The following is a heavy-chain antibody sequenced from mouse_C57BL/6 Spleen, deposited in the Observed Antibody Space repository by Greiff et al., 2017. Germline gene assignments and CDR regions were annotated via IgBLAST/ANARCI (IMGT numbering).Heavy chain of an antibody. V-gene: IGHV2-6-1*01. CDR1: GFSLTSYG. D-gene: IGHD4-1*01. Sequence: QVQLQQAGPGLVAPSQSPSITCPVSGFSLTSYGLHWVRQPPGKGLEWLEVIWSDCSTTYNSALKSRLSISKDNSKSPFFLKMNSLQTDDTAMYYCARHNWGYFDVWGTGTTVTVSS. CDR2: IWSDCST. CDR3: ARHNWGYFDV. J-gene: IGHJ1*03.